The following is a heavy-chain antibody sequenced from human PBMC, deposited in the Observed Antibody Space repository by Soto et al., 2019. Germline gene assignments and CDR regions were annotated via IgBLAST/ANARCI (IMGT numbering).Heavy chain of an antibody. V-gene: IGHV1-69*13. CDR2: IIPIFGTA. J-gene: IGHJ6*02. CDR3: ARSGELAAMAYGDYYGMDV. D-gene: IGHD5-18*01. Sequence: ASVKVSCKASGGTFSSYAISWVRQAPGQGLEWMGGIIPIFGTANYAQKFQGRVTITADESTSTAYMELSSLRSEDTAVYYCARSGELAAMAYGDYYGMDVWGQGTTVTVSS. CDR1: GGTFSSYA.